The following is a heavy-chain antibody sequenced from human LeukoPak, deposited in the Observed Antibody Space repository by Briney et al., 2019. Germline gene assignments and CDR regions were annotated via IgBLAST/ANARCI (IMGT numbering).Heavy chain of an antibody. CDR2: IYTSGST. CDR3: AREGVGGCYVTYFDY. J-gene: IGHJ4*02. D-gene: IGHD6-19*01. Sequence: NSSETLSLTCTVSVGSISSYYWSWIRQPAGKGLEWIGRIYTSGSTNYNPSLKSRVTMSVDTSKNQFSLKLSSVTAADTAVYYCAREGVGGCYVTYFDYWGQGTLVTVSS. CDR1: VGSISSYY. V-gene: IGHV4-4*07.